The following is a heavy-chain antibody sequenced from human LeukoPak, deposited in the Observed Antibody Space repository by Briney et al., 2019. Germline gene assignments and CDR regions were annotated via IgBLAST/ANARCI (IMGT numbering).Heavy chain of an antibody. CDR3: TLYYNAFDI. CDR2: IISKSGGGTT. D-gene: IGHD3-10*01. J-gene: IGHJ3*02. CDR1: GFTFTDVW. Sequence: GGSLRLSCAASGFTFTDVWMSWVRQTPGKGLEWVGRIISKSGGGTTDYAAPVKGRFTISRDDSKNTLYLQMNSLKTEDTAVYYCTLYYNAFDIWGQGTMVTVSS. V-gene: IGHV3-15*01.